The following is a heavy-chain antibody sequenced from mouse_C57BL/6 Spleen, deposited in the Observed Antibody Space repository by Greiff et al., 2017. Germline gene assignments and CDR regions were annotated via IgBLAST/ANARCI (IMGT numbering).Heavy chain of an antibody. V-gene: IGHV14-4*01. D-gene: IGHD1-1*01. CDR2: IDPENGDT. CDR3: TTPYNGNSYGFAY. J-gene: IGHJ3*01. Sequence: VQLKQSGAELVRPGASVKLSCTASGFNIKDDYMHWVKQRPEQGLEWIGWIDPENGDTEYASKFQGKATITADTSSNTAYLQLSSLTSEDTAVYYSTTPYNGNSYGFAYWGQGTLVTVSA. CDR1: GFNIKDDY.